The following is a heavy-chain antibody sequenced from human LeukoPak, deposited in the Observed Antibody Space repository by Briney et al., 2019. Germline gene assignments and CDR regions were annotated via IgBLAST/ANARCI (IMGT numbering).Heavy chain of an antibody. CDR1: GFTFSGYS. CDR2: ISASGSYI. Sequence: GGSLRLSCAASGFTFSGYSMNWVRQPPGKGLEWVSSISASGSYIRYADSVKGRFAISRDNAKNSLYLQMNSLRAEDTAVYYCARAYSETYGLGYYYMDVWGKGTTVTISS. J-gene: IGHJ6*03. V-gene: IGHV3-21*01. D-gene: IGHD1-26*01. CDR3: ARAYSETYGLGYYYMDV.